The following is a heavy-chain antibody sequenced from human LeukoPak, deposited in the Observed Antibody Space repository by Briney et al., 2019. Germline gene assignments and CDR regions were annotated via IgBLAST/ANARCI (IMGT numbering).Heavy chain of an antibody. Sequence: PGRSLTLSCAASGSTLSRYWMHWVSHAHGKGLVWVSRIDREGSRTSYADYVEGRFPISRDNEKNTLCLEMMSLRAEGTAVYYCVRGGGGHMDVWGKGATVTVSS. CDR3: VRGGGGHMDV. D-gene: IGHD3-10*01. J-gene: IGHJ6*03. V-gene: IGHV3-74*01. CDR2: IDREGSRT. CDR1: GSTLSRYW.